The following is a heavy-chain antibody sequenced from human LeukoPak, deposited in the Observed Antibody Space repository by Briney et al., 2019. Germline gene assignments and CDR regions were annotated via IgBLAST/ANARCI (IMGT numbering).Heavy chain of an antibody. D-gene: IGHD3-3*01. V-gene: IGHV4-30-2*01. CDR3: ARVPDFWSGWDSAGDY. CDR1: GGSISSGGYY. CDR2: IYHSGST. J-gene: IGHJ4*02. Sequence: SETLSLTCTVSGGSISSGGYYWSWIRQPPGKGLEWIGYIYHSGSTYYNPSLKSRVTISVDRSKNQFSLKLSSVTAADTAVYYCARVPDFWSGWDSAGDYWGQGTLVTVSS.